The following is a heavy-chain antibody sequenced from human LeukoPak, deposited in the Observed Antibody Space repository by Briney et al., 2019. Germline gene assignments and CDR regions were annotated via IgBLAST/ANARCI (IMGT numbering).Heavy chain of an antibody. CDR2: IYYSGST. CDR3: ARSFPVSSGSPPDY. Sequence: SETLSLTCTVSGGSITGYYWSWIRQPPGKGLEWIGYIYYSGSTNYNPSLKSRVTISVDTSKNQFSLKLSSVTAADTAVYYCARSFPVSSGSPPDYWGQGTLVTVSS. D-gene: IGHD3-10*01. V-gene: IGHV4-59*08. J-gene: IGHJ4*02. CDR1: GGSITGYY.